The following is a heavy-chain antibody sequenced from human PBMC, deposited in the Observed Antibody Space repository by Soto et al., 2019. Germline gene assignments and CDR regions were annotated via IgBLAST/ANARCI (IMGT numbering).Heavy chain of an antibody. CDR1: GFPFREFG. D-gene: IGHD1-1*01. CDR2: ISYDGSD. Sequence: ESGGGVVQPGRSLRLSCVASGFPFREFGMHWVRQAPGKGLEWVALISYDGSDYADSVKGRFTISRDDSRDTLFLHMDNLSPDDTGVYYCARRWNYYLDFWGQGTLVAVSS. CDR3: ARRWNYYLDF. V-gene: IGHV3-33*05. J-gene: IGHJ4*02.